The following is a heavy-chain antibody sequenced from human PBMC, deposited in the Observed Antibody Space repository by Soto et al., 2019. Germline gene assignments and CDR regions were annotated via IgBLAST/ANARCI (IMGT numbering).Heavy chain of an antibody. J-gene: IGHJ4*02. CDR2: ISSSSSNI. V-gene: IGHV3-48*01. Sequence: EVQLVESGGGLVQPGGSLRLSCAASGFTFSSFGMNWVRQAPGKGLEWVSYISSSSSNIYYADSVKGRFTISRDNAKNSLYLQMSSLRAEDTAVYYCAKDQSRYFDYWGQGTLATVSS. CDR1: GFTFSSFG. CDR3: AKDQSRYFDY.